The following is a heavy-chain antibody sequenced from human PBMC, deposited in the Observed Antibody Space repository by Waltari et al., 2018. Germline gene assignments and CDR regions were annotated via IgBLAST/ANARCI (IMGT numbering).Heavy chain of an antibody. CDR1: GFTFGSYD. CDR3: ARWDVWGYFFDY. CDR2: ISTSSNYI. J-gene: IGHJ4*02. V-gene: IGHV3-21*01. Sequence: EVQLVESGGGLVKSGGSLRLRGAASGFTFGSYDMNWVRQAPGKGLEWVSSISTSSNYIYYADSVKGRFTISRDNAKSSLYLQMNSLRAEDTAVYYCARWDVWGYFFDYWGQGTLVTVSS. D-gene: IGHD7-27*01.